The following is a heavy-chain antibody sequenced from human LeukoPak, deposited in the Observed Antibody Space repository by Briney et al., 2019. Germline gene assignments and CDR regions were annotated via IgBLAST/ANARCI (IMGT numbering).Heavy chain of an antibody. Sequence: SETLSLTCTVSGGSISSGGYYWSWIRQPPGKGLEWIGYIYYSGSTYYNPSLKSRVTISVDTSKNQFSLKLSSVTAADTAVYYCARDTGYSSSWYFDLWGRGTLVTVS. D-gene: IGHD6-13*01. J-gene: IGHJ2*01. CDR3: ARDTGYSSSWYFDL. V-gene: IGHV4-30-4*01. CDR1: GGSISSGGYY. CDR2: IYYSGST.